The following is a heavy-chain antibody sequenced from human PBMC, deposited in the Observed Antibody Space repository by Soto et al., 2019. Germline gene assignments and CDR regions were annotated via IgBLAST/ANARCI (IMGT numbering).Heavy chain of an antibody. CDR3: SSSGYYSSAAYYYYGMDV. CDR1: GFSLSTSGMC. Sequence: SGPTLVNPTQTLTLTCTFSGFSLSTSGMCVSWIRQPPGKALEWLARIDWDDDKFYSTSLKTRLAISKDTSKHQVVLTMTNMYPVDTATYYCSSSGYYSSAAYYYYGMDVWGQGTTVTVSS. J-gene: IGHJ6*02. CDR2: IDWDDDK. V-gene: IGHV2-70*17. D-gene: IGHD3-22*01.